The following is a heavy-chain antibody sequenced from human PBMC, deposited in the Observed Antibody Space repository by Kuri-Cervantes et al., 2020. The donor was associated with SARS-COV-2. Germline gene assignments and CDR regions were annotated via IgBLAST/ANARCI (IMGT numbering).Heavy chain of an antibody. CDR2: VKTNSGNT. J-gene: IGHJ4*02. Sequence: ASVKVSCKASGYTFTGYYMHWVRQAPGQGLEWMGMVKTNSGNTLYAQIFQGRVTMTRNTSISTAYMELSSLRSEDTAVYYCARGRGYWLPADPIDYWGQGTLVTVSS. CDR3: ARGRGYWLPADPIDY. V-gene: IGHV1-8*02. CDR1: GYTFTGYY. D-gene: IGHD3-9*01.